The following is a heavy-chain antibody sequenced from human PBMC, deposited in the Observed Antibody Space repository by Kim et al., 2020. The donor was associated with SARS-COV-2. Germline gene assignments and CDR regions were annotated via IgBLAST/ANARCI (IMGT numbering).Heavy chain of an antibody. CDR2: ISSSSSTI. Sequence: GGSLRLSCAASGFTFSSYSMNWVRQAPGKGLEWVSYISSSSSTIYYADSVKGRFTISRDNAKNSLYLQMNSLRDDDTAVYYCARGGAYYDILTGYDYYFDYWGQGTLVTVSS. CDR3: ARGGAYYDILTGYDYYFDY. D-gene: IGHD3-9*01. CDR1: GFTFSSYS. V-gene: IGHV3-48*02. J-gene: IGHJ4*02.